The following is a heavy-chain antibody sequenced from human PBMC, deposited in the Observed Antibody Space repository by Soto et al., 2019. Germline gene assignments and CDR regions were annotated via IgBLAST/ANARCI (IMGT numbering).Heavy chain of an antibody. Sequence: QVQLVQSGAEVKKPGSSVNVSCKASGGTFNTFAISWVRQAPGQGREYLGGIFPILGPAFYAQRLQGRVTITADNSTNTAYLELTSLSSEDTAVYYCPRAAQRYFDSWGQGPQVTVSS. CDR1: GGTFNTFA. CDR3: PRAAQRYFDS. D-gene: IGHD2-2*01. V-gene: IGHV1-69*06. J-gene: IGHJ4*02. CDR2: IFPILGPA.